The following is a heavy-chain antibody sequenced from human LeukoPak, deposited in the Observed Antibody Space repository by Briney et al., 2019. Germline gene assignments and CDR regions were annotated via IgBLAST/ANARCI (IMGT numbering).Heavy chain of an antibody. Sequence: ASVKVSCKASGGTFSSYAISWVRQAPGQGLEWMGRIIPILGIANYAQKFQGRVTITADKSTSTAYMELSSLRSEDTAVYYCAFGGVSGYDRYYYYYYMDVWGKGTTVTVSS. D-gene: IGHD5-12*01. CDR3: AFGGVSGYDRYYYYYYMDV. CDR1: GGTFSSYA. J-gene: IGHJ6*03. V-gene: IGHV1-69*04. CDR2: IIPILGIA.